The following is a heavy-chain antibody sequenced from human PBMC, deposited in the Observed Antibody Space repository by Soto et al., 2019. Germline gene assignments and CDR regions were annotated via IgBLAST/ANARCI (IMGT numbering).Heavy chain of an antibody. CDR1: GFTFSNAW. CDR3: TTDSRNQAPPRDYYYYGMDV. J-gene: IGHJ6*02. CDR2: IKSKTDGGTT. D-gene: IGHD2-2*01. V-gene: IGHV3-15*07. Sequence: GGSLRLSCAASGFTFSNAWMNWVRQAPGKGLEWVGRIKSKTDGGTTDYAAPVKGRFTISRDDSKNTLYLQMNSLKTEDTAVYYCTTDSRNQAPPRDYYYYGMDVWGQGTTVTVSS.